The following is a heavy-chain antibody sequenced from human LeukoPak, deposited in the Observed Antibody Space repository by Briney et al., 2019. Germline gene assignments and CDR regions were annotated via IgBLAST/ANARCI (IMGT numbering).Heavy chain of an antibody. V-gene: IGHV4-38-2*02. CDR1: GYSISSGYY. Sequence: SETLSLTCTVSGYSISSGYYWGWIRQPPGKGLEWIGSIYHSGSTYYNPSLKSRVTISVDTSTNQFSLKLSSVTAADTAVYYCALILPDYGDYIPPPYYFDYWGQGTLVTVSS. D-gene: IGHD4-17*01. CDR3: ALILPDYGDYIPPPYYFDY. CDR2: IYHSGST. J-gene: IGHJ4*02.